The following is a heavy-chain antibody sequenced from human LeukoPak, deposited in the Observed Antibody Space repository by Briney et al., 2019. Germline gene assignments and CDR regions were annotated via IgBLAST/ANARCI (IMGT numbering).Heavy chain of an antibody. CDR3: ARITGSYYYYYMDV. V-gene: IGHV4-38-2*01. CDR2: IYHSGST. Sequence: SETLSLTCAVSGYSISSGDYWGWIRQPPGKGLEWIGNIYHSGSTFYNPSLKSRVTISVHTSKNQFSLKLNSVTAADTAVYYCARITGSYYYYYMDVWGKGTTVTVSS. CDR1: GYSISSGDY. J-gene: IGHJ6*03. D-gene: IGHD3-10*01.